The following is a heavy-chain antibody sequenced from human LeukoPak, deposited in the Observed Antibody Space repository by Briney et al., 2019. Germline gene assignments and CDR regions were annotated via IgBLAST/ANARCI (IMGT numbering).Heavy chain of an antibody. CDR1: GFTFSSYG. Sequence: GRSLRLSCAASGFTFSSYGMHWVREAPGKGLEWVAVIWYDGSIKYYADSVKGRFTISRDNSKNTLYLQMNSLRAEDTAVYYCAKDSEELAYCGGDCYFNWYFDLWGRGTLVTVSS. J-gene: IGHJ2*01. V-gene: IGHV3-33*06. CDR3: AKDSEELAYCGGDCYFNWYFDL. CDR2: IWYDGSIK. D-gene: IGHD2-21*02.